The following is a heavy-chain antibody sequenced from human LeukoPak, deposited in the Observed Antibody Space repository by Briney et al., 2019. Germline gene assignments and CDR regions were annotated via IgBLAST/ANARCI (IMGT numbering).Heavy chain of an antibody. CDR1: GFTFSTYI. D-gene: IGHD3-10*01. V-gene: IGHV3-NL1*01. Sequence: GGSLRLSCAASGFTFSTYIMHWVRQAPGKGLEWVSAISSSGISTYYADSVKGRFTISRDNSKNTLYLQMNSLRAEDTAVYYCARETATRYYYGSGMDYWGQGTLVTVSS. J-gene: IGHJ4*02. CDR3: ARETATRYYYGSGMDY. CDR2: ISSSGIST.